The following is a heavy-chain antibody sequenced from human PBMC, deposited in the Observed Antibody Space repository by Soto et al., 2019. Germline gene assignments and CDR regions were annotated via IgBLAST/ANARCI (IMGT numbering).Heavy chain of an antibody. CDR1: GGSFSGYY. J-gene: IGHJ6*02. CDR2: INHSGST. V-gene: IGHV4-34*01. CDR3: ARGVYCSSTSCYWGMDV. D-gene: IGHD2-2*01. Sequence: SETLSLTCAVYGGSFSGYYWSWIRQPPGKGLEWIGEINHSGSTNYNPSLKSRVTISVDTSKNQFSLKLSSVTAADTAVYYCARGVYCSSTSCYWGMDVWGQGTTVTVSS.